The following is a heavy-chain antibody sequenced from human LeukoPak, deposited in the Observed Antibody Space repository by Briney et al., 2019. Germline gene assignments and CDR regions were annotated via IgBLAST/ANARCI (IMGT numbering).Heavy chain of an antibody. J-gene: IGHJ4*02. CDR3: ARVATPDVSSPLDF. CDR2: INHSGST. V-gene: IGHV4-34*01. D-gene: IGHD6-19*01. Sequence: SETLSLTCAVYGGSFSGYYWSWIRQPPGKGLEWIGEINHSGSTNYNPSLKSRVTISVDTSKNQFSLKLSSVTAADTAVYFCARVATPDVSSPLDFWGQGILVTVSS. CDR1: GGSFSGYY.